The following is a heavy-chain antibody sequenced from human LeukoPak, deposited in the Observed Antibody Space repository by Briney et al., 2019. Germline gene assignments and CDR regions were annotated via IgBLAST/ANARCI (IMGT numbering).Heavy chain of an antibody. Sequence: PSETLSLTCTVSGDSMYSGDYYCNWIRQAPGKGLEWIGHIYDDESTYYNPSLKNRVFMSVDASEMQFSLRLTSVTAADSGLYYCARARPRGPTQDWSPGTLVTVSS. CDR1: GDSMYSGDYY. CDR2: IYDDEST. D-gene: IGHD1-1*01. J-gene: IGHJ4*02. CDR3: ARARPRGPTQD. V-gene: IGHV4-30-4*01.